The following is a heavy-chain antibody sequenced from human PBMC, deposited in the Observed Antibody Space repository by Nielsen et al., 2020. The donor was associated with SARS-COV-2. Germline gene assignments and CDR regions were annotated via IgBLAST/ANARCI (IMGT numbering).Heavy chain of an antibody. CDR1: GFTFSSYG. Sequence: GGSLRLSCAASGFTFSSYGMHWVRQAPGKGLEWVAVISYDGSNKYYADSVKGRFTISRDNSKNTLYLQMNSLRVDDTAVYYCARNSDDYYDISGDHYRSYSFDHWGQGTLVTVSS. D-gene: IGHD3-22*01. J-gene: IGHJ4*02. V-gene: IGHV3-30*03. CDR2: ISYDGSNK. CDR3: ARNSDDYYDISGDHYRSYSFDH.